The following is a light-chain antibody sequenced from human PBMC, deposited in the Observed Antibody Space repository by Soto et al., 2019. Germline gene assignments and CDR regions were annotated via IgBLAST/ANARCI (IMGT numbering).Light chain of an antibody. CDR1: QSVSSSY. CDR3: QQYGSSPPWT. V-gene: IGKV3-20*01. Sequence: EIVLTQSPGTVSLSPGERATLSCRASQSVSSSYLAWYQQKPGQAPRLLIYGASSRATGIPDRFSGSGSGTDFTLTISRLEPEDFAVYYCQQYGSSPPWTFGQRTKVDIK. CDR2: GAS. J-gene: IGKJ1*01.